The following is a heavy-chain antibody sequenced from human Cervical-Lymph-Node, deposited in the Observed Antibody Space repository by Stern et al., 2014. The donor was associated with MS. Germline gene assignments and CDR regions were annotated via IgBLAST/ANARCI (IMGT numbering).Heavy chain of an antibody. Sequence: VQLVESGGGVIQPGGSLRLSCTASGFTVSRDYMTWVRQAPGKGLEWVSLITIVGSTFYTASVKGRFTISRDDSKNTVYLHMTSLRAEDTAMYYCARDTSSPERSDWWGQGTLVTVSS. CDR3: ARDTSSPERSDW. CDR2: ITIVGST. CDR1: GFTVSRDY. J-gene: IGHJ4*02. D-gene: IGHD1-1*01. V-gene: IGHV3-53*01.